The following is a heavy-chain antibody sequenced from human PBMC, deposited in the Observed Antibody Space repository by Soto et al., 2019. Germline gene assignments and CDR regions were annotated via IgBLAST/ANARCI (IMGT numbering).Heavy chain of an antibody. CDR1: GFTFSSYA. Sequence: GGSLRLSCAASGFTFSSYAMSWVRQAPGKGLEWVSAISGSGGSTYYADSVKGRFTISRDNSKNTLYLQMNSLRAKDTAVYYCAKDSRIVVVVAATPSDAFDIWGQGTMVTVSS. CDR3: AKDSRIVVVVAATPSDAFDI. J-gene: IGHJ3*02. D-gene: IGHD2-15*01. CDR2: ISGSGGST. V-gene: IGHV3-23*01.